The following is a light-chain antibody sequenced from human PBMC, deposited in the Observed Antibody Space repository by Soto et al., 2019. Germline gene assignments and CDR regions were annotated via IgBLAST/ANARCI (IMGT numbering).Light chain of an antibody. CDR3: QQYDNWPPWT. CDR1: QSVSSN. Sequence: EVVMTQSPATLSVSPGERATLSCRASQSVSSNLAWYQQKPAQAPRLLIYGASTRATGIQARFSGSGSGTEFTLTINSLQSEDFAVYYCQQYDNWPPWTFGQGTKVEI. V-gene: IGKV3-15*01. CDR2: GAS. J-gene: IGKJ1*01.